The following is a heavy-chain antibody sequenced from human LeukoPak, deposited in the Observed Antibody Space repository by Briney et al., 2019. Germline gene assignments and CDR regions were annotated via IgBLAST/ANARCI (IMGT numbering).Heavy chain of an antibody. CDR2: IYTSGST. J-gene: IGHJ2*01. D-gene: IGHD2-15*01. CDR3: AREGDTYCSGGSCYRWWYFDL. V-gene: IGHV4-61*02. Sequence: SQTLSLTCTVSGSSISSGSYYWSWIRQPAGKGLEWIGRIYTSGSTNYNPSLKSRVTISVDTSKNQFSLKLSSVTAADTAVYYCAREGDTYCSGGSCYRWWYFDLWGRGTLVTVSS. CDR1: GSSISSGSYY.